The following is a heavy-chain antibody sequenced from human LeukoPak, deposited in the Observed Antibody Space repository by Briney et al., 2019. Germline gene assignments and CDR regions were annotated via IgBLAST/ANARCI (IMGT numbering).Heavy chain of an antibody. V-gene: IGHV4-59*08. D-gene: IGHD3-10*01. Sequence: SETLSLTCTVSGGSISSYYWSWIRQPPGKGLEWIGYIYYSGSANYNPSLKSRVTISVDTSKNQFSLKLSSVTAADTAVYYCARHHMVRGIIAYYYYGMDVWGQGTTVTVSS. J-gene: IGHJ6*02. CDR2: IYYSGSA. CDR1: GGSISSYY. CDR3: ARHHMVRGIIAYYYYGMDV.